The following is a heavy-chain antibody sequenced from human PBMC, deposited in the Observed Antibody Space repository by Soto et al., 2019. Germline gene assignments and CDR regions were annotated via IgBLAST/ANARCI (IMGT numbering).Heavy chain of an antibody. CDR2: VYPGDSDT. Sequence: GESLKISCRGSGYSFSSYWIGWVRQKPGKGLEWMGIVYPGDSDTRYSPSFQGQVTISADKSISTAYLQWSSLKASDTAMYYCARRGQTAVYYYYGMDVWGQGTTVTVS. CDR1: GYSFSSYW. CDR3: ARRGQTAVYYYYGMDV. V-gene: IGHV5-51*01. J-gene: IGHJ6*02.